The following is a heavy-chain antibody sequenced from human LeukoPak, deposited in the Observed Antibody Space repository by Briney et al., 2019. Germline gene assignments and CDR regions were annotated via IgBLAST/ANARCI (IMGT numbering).Heavy chain of an antibody. V-gene: IGHV3-9*03. J-gene: IGHJ3*02. CDR1: GFSIDDYV. CDR3: AREEASSGESGALDI. D-gene: IGHD6-19*01. Sequence: PGGSLRLSCVVSGFSIDDYVMHWVRQPPGKGLEWVSGISWNGFDLGYADSVRGRFTVSRDNAKNSLYLQMNSLRVEDMALYYCAREEASSGESGALDIWGQGTMVIISS. CDR2: ISWNGFDL.